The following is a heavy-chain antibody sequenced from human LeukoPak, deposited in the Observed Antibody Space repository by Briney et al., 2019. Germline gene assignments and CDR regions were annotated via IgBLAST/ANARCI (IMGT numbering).Heavy chain of an antibody. J-gene: IGHJ4*02. CDR1: GGSFSGYY. D-gene: IGHD1-26*01. Sequence: SETLSLTCAVYGGSFSGYYWSWIRQPPGKGLEWMGEINHRGSTNYNPSLKSRVTISVDTSKNQFSLKLSSVTAADTAVYYCARGSQVGYNYWGQGTLVTVSS. V-gene: IGHV4-34*01. CDR3: ARGSQVGYNY. CDR2: INHRGST.